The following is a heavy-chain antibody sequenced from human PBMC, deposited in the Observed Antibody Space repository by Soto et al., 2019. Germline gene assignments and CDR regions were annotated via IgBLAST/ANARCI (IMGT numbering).Heavy chain of an antibody. V-gene: IGHV1-69*13. D-gene: IGHD3-22*01. CDR3: ARMASMIVASASPHHAFDI. J-gene: IGHJ3*02. CDR1: GGTFSSYA. CDR2: IIPIFGTA. Sequence: GASVKVSCKASGGTFSSYAISWVRQAPGQGLEWMGGIIPIFGTANYAQKFQGRVTITADESTSTAYMELSSLRSEDTAVYYCARMASMIVASASPHHAFDIWGHGTMVTVSS.